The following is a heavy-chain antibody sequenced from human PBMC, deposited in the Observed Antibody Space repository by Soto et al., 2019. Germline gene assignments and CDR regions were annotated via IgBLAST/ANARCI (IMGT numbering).Heavy chain of an antibody. Sequence: GGSLRLSCAASGFTFSSYAMHWVRQAPGKGLEWVAVISYDGSNKYYADSVKGRFTISRDNSKNTLYLQMNSLRAEDTAVYYCARDHPNSGSYDPPGYWGQGTLVTVSS. V-gene: IGHV3-30-3*01. J-gene: IGHJ4*02. CDR3: ARDHPNSGSYDPPGY. CDR2: ISYDGSNK. D-gene: IGHD1-26*01. CDR1: GFTFSSYA.